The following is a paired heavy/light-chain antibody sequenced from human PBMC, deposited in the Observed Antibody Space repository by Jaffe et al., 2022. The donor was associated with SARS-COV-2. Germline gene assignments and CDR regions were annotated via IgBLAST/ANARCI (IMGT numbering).Heavy chain of an antibody. Sequence: EVQLLESGGGLVQPGGSLRLACAASGFTFSVYGMSWVRQAPGKGLEWVAGITGTGGGTYYADSVKGRFTISRDNSKNTLYLQMNSLRAEDTALYYCAKGKFSSPTQRGMDVWGQGTTVTVSS. CDR2: ITGTGGGT. J-gene: IGHJ6*02. V-gene: IGHV3-23*01. CDR3: AKGKFSSPTQRGMDV. CDR1: GFTFSVYG.
Light chain of an antibody. Sequence: QSVLTQPPSVSAAPGQKVTISCSGSSSNIGNNYVSWYQQIPGTAPKLLIYENNKRPSGIPDRFSGSKSGTSATLGITGLQTGDEADYYCGTWDSSLSAWVFGGGTKLTVL. CDR1: SSNIGNNY. V-gene: IGLV1-51*02. CDR2: ENN. CDR3: GTWDSSLSAWV. J-gene: IGLJ3*02.